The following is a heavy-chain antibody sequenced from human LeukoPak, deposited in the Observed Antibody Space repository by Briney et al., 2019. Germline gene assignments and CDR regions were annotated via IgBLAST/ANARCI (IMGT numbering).Heavy chain of an antibody. Sequence: GGSLRLSCAASGFTFDDYGMSWVRQAPGKGLEWVSGISGSGGSTYYADSVKGRFTISGDNSKNTLYLQMNSLRAEDTAVYYCAKTAYYFDSSGYYYSDYYYYYMDVWGKGTTVTISS. D-gene: IGHD3-22*01. CDR2: ISGSGGST. CDR3: AKTAYYFDSSGYYYSDYYYYYMDV. CDR1: GFTFDDYG. V-gene: IGHV3-23*01. J-gene: IGHJ6*03.